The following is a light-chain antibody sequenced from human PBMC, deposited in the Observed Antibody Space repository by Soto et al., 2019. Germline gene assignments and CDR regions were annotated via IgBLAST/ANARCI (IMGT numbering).Light chain of an antibody. Sequence: EIVMTQSQSTLSVSPGSRATLACRASQSVSSNFAWYQQKPGQAPRVLIYDASTRATGIPARFSGSGSGTEFTLTISSLQSEDFAVYYCQQYKKWPRTFGHGTKVDIK. CDR3: QQYKKWPRT. V-gene: IGKV3-15*01. J-gene: IGKJ1*01. CDR2: DAS. CDR1: QSVSSN.